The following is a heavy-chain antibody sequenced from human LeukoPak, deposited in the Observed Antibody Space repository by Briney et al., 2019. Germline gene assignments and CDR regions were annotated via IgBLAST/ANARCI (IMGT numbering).Heavy chain of an antibody. J-gene: IGHJ3*02. Sequence: SVKVSCKASGGTFNSYAISWVRQAPGQGLEWMGGIIPIFGTANYAQKFQGRVTITADEATSTAYMELSSLRSEDTAVYYCARGVAAAGTVGLDAFDIWGQGTMVTVSS. V-gene: IGHV1-69*13. CDR3: ARGVAAAGTVGLDAFDI. CDR1: GGTFNSYA. D-gene: IGHD6-13*01. CDR2: IIPIFGTA.